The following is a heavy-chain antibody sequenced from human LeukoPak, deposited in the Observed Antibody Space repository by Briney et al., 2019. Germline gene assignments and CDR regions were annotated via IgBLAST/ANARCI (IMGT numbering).Heavy chain of an antibody. Sequence: GGSLRLSCAASGFRFSDYYMNWIRQVPGKGLEWLSYISGTSTDTNYADSVRGRFTISRDNAKNLLFLQMDSLRVEDTALYYCVRHARLADFWGQGTLVTVSS. D-gene: IGHD2/OR15-2a*01. CDR2: ISGTSTDT. V-gene: IGHV3-11*03. CDR3: VRHARLADF. J-gene: IGHJ4*02. CDR1: GFRFSDYY.